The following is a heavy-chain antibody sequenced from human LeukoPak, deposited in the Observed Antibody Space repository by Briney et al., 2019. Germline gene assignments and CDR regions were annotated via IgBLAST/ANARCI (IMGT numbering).Heavy chain of an antibody. CDR3: ARDRDFPRDCFDS. Sequence: GGSLRLSCAASGFTFSNYALSWVRQPPGKGLEWVAAINAAGDGTWYPDSVKGRFTISRDRSKNTVYLQMNSLRVEDTALYYCARDRDFPRDCFDSWGQGTLVTVSS. V-gene: IGHV3-23*01. CDR1: GFTFSNYA. D-gene: IGHD2-21*02. CDR2: INAAGDGT. J-gene: IGHJ4*02.